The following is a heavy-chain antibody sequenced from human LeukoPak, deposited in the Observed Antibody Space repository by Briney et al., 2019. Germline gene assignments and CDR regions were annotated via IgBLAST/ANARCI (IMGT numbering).Heavy chain of an antibody. CDR2: ISAYNGNT. CDR1: GYTFNRYG. J-gene: IGHJ6*03. CDR3: ARDGTKLPWFGELRITRYYFYYMDV. V-gene: IGHV1-18*01. Sequence: ASVKVSCKASGYTFNRYGISWVRQAPGQGLEWMGWISAYNGNTKYSQKVQGRVTMTTDTSTSTAYMELRSLRSDVTAVYYCARDGTKLPWFGELRITRYYFYYMDVWGKGTTVTISS. D-gene: IGHD3-10*01.